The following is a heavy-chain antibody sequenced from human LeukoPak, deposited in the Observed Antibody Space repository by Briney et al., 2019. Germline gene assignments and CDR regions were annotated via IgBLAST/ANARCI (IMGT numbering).Heavy chain of an antibody. V-gene: IGHV6-1*01. CDR2: TYYRSKWYN. CDR3: ARDDGIAVAGRFDY. CDR1: GDSVSSNSAA. D-gene: IGHD6-19*01. J-gene: IGHJ4*02. Sequence: SQTLSLTCAISGDSVSSNSAAWNWIRQSPSRGLESLGRTYYRSKWYNDYAVSVKSRITINPDTSKNQFSLQLNSVTPEDTAVYYCARDDGIAVAGRFDYWGQGTLVTVSS.